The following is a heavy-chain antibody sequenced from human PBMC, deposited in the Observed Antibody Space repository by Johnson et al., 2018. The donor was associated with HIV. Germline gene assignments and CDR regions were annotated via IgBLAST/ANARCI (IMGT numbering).Heavy chain of an antibody. CDR3: ASTEVQTYYYDSSGYYYGGDAFDI. CDR1: GFTFSSYA. V-gene: IGHV3-23*04. Sequence: VQLVESGGGVVQPGRSLRLSCAASGFTFSSYAMDWVRQAPGKGLEWASFISGGDDDTYYADSVKGRFTISRDNSNHTLYLQMNSLRAEDTAVYYCASTEVQTYYYDSSGYYYGGDAFDIWGQGTMVTVSS. CDR2: ISGGDDDT. D-gene: IGHD3-22*01. J-gene: IGHJ3*02.